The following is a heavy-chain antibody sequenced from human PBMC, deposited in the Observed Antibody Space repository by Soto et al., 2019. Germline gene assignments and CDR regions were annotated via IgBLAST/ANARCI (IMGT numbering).Heavy chain of an antibody. J-gene: IGHJ5*02. CDR3: ARDREWFDP. CDR2: ISSSSSTI. V-gene: IGHV3-48*01. Sequence: EVQLVESGGGLVQPGGSLRLSCAASGFTFSSYSMNWVRQAPGKGLEWVSYISSSSSTIYYADSVKGRFTISRDNAKNSLYLQMNSLRAEDTAVYYCARDREWFDPWGQGTLVTVSS. CDR1: GFTFSSYS. D-gene: IGHD1-26*01.